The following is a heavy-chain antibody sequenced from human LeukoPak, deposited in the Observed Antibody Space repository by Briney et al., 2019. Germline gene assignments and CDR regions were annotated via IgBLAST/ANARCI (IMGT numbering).Heavy chain of an antibody. V-gene: IGHV4-34*01. D-gene: IGHD3-3*01. Sequence: SETLSLTCAVYGGSFSGYYWSWIRQPPGKGLEWIGEINHSGSTNYNPSLKSRVTISVDTSKNQFSLKLSSVTAADTAVYYCARGLNFFYWGQGTPVTVSS. CDR3: ARGLNFFY. J-gene: IGHJ4*02. CDR1: GGSFSGYY. CDR2: INHSGST.